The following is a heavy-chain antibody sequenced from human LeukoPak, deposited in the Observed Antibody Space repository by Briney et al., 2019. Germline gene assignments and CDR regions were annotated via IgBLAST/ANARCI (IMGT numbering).Heavy chain of an antibody. CDR1: GYTFMRYG. Sequence: ASVKVSCKASGYTFMRYGFSWVRQAPGQGLEWMGWISGYNGDTEYLQKFQGRVTWATDTSTSTVYMELMSLSSDDTAVYYCVMHPLDGYNWMDGTFDIWGQGTLVTVSS. CDR3: VMHPLDGYNWMDGTFDI. CDR2: ISGYNGDT. D-gene: IGHD5-24*01. J-gene: IGHJ3*02. V-gene: IGHV1-18*01.